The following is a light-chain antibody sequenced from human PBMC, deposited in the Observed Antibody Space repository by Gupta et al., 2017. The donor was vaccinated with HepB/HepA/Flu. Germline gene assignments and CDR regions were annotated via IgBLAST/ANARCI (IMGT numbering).Light chain of an antibody. CDR2: DAS. Sequence: DIQMTQSPSSLSASVGDRVTITCQASQDITKYLNWYQQKPGNAPKLLIYDASNLQAGVPPRFSGSGSGTEFTLTINSLRTEELATYYCQQDDDVPRTFGHGTKVDLK. V-gene: IGKV1-33*01. CDR3: QQDDDVPRT. J-gene: IGKJ3*01. CDR1: QDITKY.